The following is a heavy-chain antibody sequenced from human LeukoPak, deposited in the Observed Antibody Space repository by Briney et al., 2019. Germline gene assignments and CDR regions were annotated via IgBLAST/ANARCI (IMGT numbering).Heavy chain of an antibody. CDR2: INHSGST. CDR3: ARASSGYFDY. J-gene: IGHJ4*02. Sequence: SETLSLTCAVYGGSFSGYYWSWIRQPPGKGLEWIGEINHSGSTNYNPSLKSRVTISVDTSKNQFSLKRSSVTAADTAVYYCARASSGYFDYWGQGTLVTVSS. D-gene: IGHD3-3*01. V-gene: IGHV4-34*01. CDR1: GGSFSGYY.